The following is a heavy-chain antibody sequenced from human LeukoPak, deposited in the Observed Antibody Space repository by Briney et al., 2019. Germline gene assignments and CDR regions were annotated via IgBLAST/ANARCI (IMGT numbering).Heavy chain of an antibody. J-gene: IGHJ4*02. CDR3: ARDHYDFWSGKVNIFDY. CDR1: GFTFSSHS. Sequence: GGSLRLSCAASGFTFSSHSMNWVRQAPGKGLEWVSSISSSSSYIYYADSVKGRFTISRDNAKNSLYLQMNSLRAEDTAVYYCARDHYDFWSGKVNIFDYWGQGTLVTVSS. V-gene: IGHV3-21*01. D-gene: IGHD3-3*01. CDR2: ISSSSSYI.